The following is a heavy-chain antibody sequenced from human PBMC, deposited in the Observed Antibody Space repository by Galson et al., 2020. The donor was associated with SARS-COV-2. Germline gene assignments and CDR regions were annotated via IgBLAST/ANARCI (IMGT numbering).Heavy chain of an antibody. CDR1: GTSISRGSYS. D-gene: IGHD4-17*01. CDR3: ARLHYGEYAPEAFDI. V-gene: IGHV4-30-2*01. Sequence: SETLSLTCAVSGTSISRGSYSWNWIRQPPGKGLEWIGYISHSGGTYYHPSLKSRVTISGDRSKNQFSLRLSSVTAADTAVYYCARLHYGEYAPEAFDIWGPGTRVTVAS. J-gene: IGHJ3*02. CDR2: ISHSGGT.